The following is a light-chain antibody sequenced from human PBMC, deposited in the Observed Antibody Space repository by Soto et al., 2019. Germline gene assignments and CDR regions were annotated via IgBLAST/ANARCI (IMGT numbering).Light chain of an antibody. Sequence: DIQMTQSPSSVSASVGDRVTITCRASQDINSWLAWYQQPPGKAPRLLIYSASSLQGGVPSRFSGSGSGTDFTLTISHLQPEDFATYYCQQTDSFPLTFGGGTKVEI. V-gene: IGKV1-12*01. CDR1: QDINSW. CDR2: SAS. J-gene: IGKJ4*01. CDR3: QQTDSFPLT.